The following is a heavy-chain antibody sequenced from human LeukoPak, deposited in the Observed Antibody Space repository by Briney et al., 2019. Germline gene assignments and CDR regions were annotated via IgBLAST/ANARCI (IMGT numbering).Heavy chain of an antibody. V-gene: IGHV4-34*01. Sequence: SETLSLTCAVYGGSFSGYYWSWIRQPPGKGLEWIGEINHSGSTNYNPSLKSRVTISVDTSKNQFSLKLSSVTAADTAVYYCARGNDHGDCWIDYWGQGTLVTVSS. D-gene: IGHD4-17*01. J-gene: IGHJ4*02. CDR3: ARGNDHGDCWIDY. CDR2: INHSGST. CDR1: GGSFSGYY.